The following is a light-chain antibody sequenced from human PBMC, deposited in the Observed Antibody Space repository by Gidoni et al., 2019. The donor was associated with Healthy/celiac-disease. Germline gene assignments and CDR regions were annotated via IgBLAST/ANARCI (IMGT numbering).Light chain of an antibody. CDR3: QQRSNWPPIFT. J-gene: IGKJ3*01. CDR1: QSVSSY. Sequence: ELVLTQSPATLSLSPGERATLSCRASQSVSSYLAWYQQKPGQAPRLLIYDASNRATGSPARFRGSGSGTDFTLTISSLEPEDVAVYYCQQRSNWPPIFTFGPGTKVDIK. CDR2: DAS. V-gene: IGKV3-11*01.